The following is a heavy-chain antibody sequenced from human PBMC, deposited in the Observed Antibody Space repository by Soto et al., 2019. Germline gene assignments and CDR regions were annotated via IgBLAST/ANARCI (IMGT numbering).Heavy chain of an antibody. V-gene: IGHV4-31*03. CDR2: IYYSGST. J-gene: IGHJ4*02. CDR1: GGSISSGGYY. Sequence: QVQLQESGPGLVKPSQTLSLTCTVSGGSISSGGYYWSWIRQHPGKGLEWIGYIYYSGSTYYNPSLKSRVTISVDTSKNQFSLKLSSVTAADTGVYYCAREPYDSSGYYSLFDYWGQGTLVTVSS. CDR3: AREPYDSSGYYSLFDY. D-gene: IGHD3-22*01.